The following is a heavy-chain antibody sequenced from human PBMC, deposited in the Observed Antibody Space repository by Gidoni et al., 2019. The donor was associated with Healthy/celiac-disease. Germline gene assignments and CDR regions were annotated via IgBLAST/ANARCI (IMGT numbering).Heavy chain of an antibody. CDR3: ARDVDREGSIL. CDR1: GGSISSYY. D-gene: IGHD1-26*01. CDR2: IYYSGST. J-gene: IGHJ4*02. V-gene: IGHV4-59*01. Sequence: QVQLQESGPGLVKPSETLSLTCTVSGGSISSYYWSWIRQPPGKGLEWIGYIYYSGSTHYNPSLKSRVTISVDTSKNQFSLKLSSVTAADTAVYYCARDVDREGSILWGQGTLVTVSS.